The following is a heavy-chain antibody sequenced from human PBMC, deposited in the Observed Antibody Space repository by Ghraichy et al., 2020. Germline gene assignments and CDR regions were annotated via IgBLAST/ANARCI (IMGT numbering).Heavy chain of an antibody. V-gene: IGHV3-48*03. D-gene: IGHD6-6*01. CDR3: ATDPKVAGRNHFFDY. Sequence: LTCAASGFTFSSYEMNWVRQAPGRGLEWISYISSSGSTIYYADSVKGRFTISRDNAKNSVYLQMNSLRVEDTAVYYCATDPKVAGRNHFFDYWGQGTLVTVSS. CDR2: ISSSGSTI. J-gene: IGHJ4*02. CDR1: GFTFSSYE.